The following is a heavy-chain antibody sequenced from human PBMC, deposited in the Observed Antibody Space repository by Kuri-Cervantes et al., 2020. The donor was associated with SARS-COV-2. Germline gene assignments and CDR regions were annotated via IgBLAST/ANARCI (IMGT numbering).Heavy chain of an antibody. J-gene: IGHJ6*03. V-gene: IGHV3-21*01. CDR3: VRVTGEGPVYYYYMDV. CDR1: GFTFSGYT. CDR2: ISGSGSYI. Sequence: LSLTCAASGFTFSGYTMNWVRQAPGKALQWVSSISGSGSYIYYADSVKGRFTVSRDSAKNSLYLQMNNLRGEDTAVYYCVRVTGEGPVYYYYMDVWGKGTTVTVSS.